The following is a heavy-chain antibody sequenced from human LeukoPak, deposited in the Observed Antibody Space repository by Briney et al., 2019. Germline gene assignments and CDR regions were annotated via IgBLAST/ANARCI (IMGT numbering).Heavy chain of an antibody. D-gene: IGHD3-3*01. CDR2: ISAYNGNT. V-gene: IGHV1-18*01. CDR3: ARDGDDFWSGYSNWFDP. J-gene: IGHJ5*02. CDR1: GYTFTSYG. Sequence: ASVKVSCKASGYTFTSYGISWVRQAPGQGLEWMGWISAYNGNTNYAQKLQGRVTMTTDTSTSTAYMELRSLRSDDTAVYYRARDGDDFWSGYSNWFDPWGQGTLVTVSS.